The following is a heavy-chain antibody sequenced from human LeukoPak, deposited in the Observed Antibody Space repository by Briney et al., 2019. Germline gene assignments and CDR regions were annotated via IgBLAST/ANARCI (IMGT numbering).Heavy chain of an antibody. CDR2: IYTSGST. J-gene: IGHJ3*02. CDR1: GGSISSGSYY. CDR3: ARAPITMVRGVIIFREDAFDI. D-gene: IGHD3-10*01. Sequence: SETLSLTCTVSGGSISSGSYYWSWIRQPAGKGLEWIGRIYTSGSTNYNPSLKSRVTISVDTSKNQFSLKLSSVTAADTAVYYCARAPITMVRGVIIFREDAFDIWGQGTMVTVSS. V-gene: IGHV4-61*02.